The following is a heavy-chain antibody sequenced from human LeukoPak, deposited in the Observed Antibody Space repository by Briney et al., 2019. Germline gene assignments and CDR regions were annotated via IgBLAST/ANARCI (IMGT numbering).Heavy chain of an antibody. J-gene: IGHJ4*02. CDR2: INIDGSST. Sequence: PGGSLRLSCAAYGFTFSSYWIHWVRQAPGKGVVWVSRINIDGSSTSHADSVKGRFTISRDNANNTLSLQMNSLTVEDTAVYYCVRATSQAFDYWGQGTLVTVSS. V-gene: IGHV3-74*01. CDR1: GFTFSSYW. CDR3: VRATSQAFDY.